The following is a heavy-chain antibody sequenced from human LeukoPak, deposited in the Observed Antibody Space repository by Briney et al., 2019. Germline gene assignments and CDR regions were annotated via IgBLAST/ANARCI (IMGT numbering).Heavy chain of an antibody. CDR1: GFTFSDAW. CDR2: IKTKNDGGTT. D-gene: IGHD7-27*01. V-gene: IGHV3-15*01. J-gene: IGHJ4*01. Sequence: PGGSLRLSCAASGFTFSDAWKSWVRHARGKGLEWVGRIKTKNDGGTTDYAAPVKGRFAISRDDSKNTLYLQVNSLKTEDTAVYYCTTIKATWGYWGQGTLVTVSS. CDR3: TTIKATWGY.